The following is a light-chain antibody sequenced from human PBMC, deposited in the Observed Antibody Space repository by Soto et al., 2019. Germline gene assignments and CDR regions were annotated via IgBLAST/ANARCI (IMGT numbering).Light chain of an antibody. CDR3: CSYGGSDIVL. V-gene: IGLV2-23*01. CDR2: EGS. J-gene: IGLJ2*01. Sequence: QSALTQPASVSGSPGQSITISCTGTSSDVGTYNLVSWYQQHPGKAPKVMIFEGSKRPSGVSNRFSGSKSGNTASLTISGLQAEDEADYYCCSYGGSDIVLFGGGTKVTVL. CDR1: SSDVGTYNL.